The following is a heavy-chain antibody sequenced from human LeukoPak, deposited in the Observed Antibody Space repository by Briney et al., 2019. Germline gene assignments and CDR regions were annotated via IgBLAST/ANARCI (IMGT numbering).Heavy chain of an antibody. D-gene: IGHD2-2*02. V-gene: IGHV3-23*01. CDR1: GFTFSSYA. CDR2: ISGSGGST. Sequence: GSLRLSCAASGFTFSSYAMSWVRQAPGKGLEWVSAISGSGGSTYYADSVKGRFTISRDNSKNTLYLQMNSLRAEDTAVYYCAKGIVVVPAAIIFDYWGQGTLVTVSS. J-gene: IGHJ4*02. CDR3: AKGIVVVPAAIIFDY.